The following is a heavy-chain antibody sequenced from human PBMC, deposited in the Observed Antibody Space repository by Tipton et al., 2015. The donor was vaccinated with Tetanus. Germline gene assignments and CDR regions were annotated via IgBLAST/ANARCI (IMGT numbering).Heavy chain of an antibody. CDR3: ARSHVFRFTLFGEEIPRSGRFDP. D-gene: IGHD3-3*01. CDR2: IYYGGDT. V-gene: IGHV4-59*01. Sequence: TLSLTCTVSGGSFSNYYWNWIRQSPGRRLEWIGNIYYGGDTDYNPSLQSRATISLDTSKKLFSLRLESVTAADTAIYYCARSHVFRFTLFGEEIPRSGRFDPWGQGTLVTVSS. CDR1: GGSFSNYY. J-gene: IGHJ5*02.